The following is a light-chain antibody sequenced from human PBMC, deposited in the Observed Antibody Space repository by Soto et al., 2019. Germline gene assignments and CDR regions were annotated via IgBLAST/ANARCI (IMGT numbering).Light chain of an antibody. CDR2: AAS. Sequence: AIQMTQSPSSLSASVGDRVTITCRASQGIRNDLGWYQQKPGKAPKLLIYAASILQTGVPSRFSGGESGTDFTLTISNLQPEDFATYYCLQDYTFPWTFGQGTKVDI. J-gene: IGKJ1*01. CDR3: LQDYTFPWT. V-gene: IGKV1-6*01. CDR1: QGIRND.